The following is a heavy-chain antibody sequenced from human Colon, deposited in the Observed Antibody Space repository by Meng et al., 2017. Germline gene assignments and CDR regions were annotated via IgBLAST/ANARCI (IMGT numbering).Heavy chain of an antibody. CDR1: GYTLTAYF. Sequence: QVQLVQSGAELKKPGASVTVSCTTSGYTLTAYFIHWVRQAPGQGLEWMGWFNPNSGATNYAQNFQGRVTMTRATSATTAYMELSSLRSDDTAMYYCARGLNPHWFDPWGQGTLVTVSS. CDR3: ARGLNPHWFDP. V-gene: IGHV1-2*02. J-gene: IGHJ5*02. CDR2: FNPNSGAT. D-gene: IGHD1-14*01.